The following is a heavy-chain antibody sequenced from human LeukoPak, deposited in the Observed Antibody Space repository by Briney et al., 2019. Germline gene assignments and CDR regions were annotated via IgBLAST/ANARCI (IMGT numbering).Heavy chain of an antibody. CDR2: INHSGST. V-gene: IGHV4-34*01. Sequence: SETLSLTCAVYGGSFSGYSWSWIRQPPGKGLEWIGEINHSGSTNYNPSLKSRVTISVDTSKNQFSLKLSSVTAADTAVYYCARGRSVYSNSWYVLAYFDYWGQGTLVTVSS. D-gene: IGHD6-13*01. J-gene: IGHJ4*02. CDR1: GGSFSGYS. CDR3: ARGRSVYSNSWYVLAYFDY.